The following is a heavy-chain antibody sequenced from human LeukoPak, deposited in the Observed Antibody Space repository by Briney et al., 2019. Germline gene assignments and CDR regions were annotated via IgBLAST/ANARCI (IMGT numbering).Heavy chain of an antibody. Sequence: SETLSLTCTVSGGSLSSYYWSWIRQPPGKGLEWIAYTYYSGSTNYNPSLKSRVTISVDTSKNQFSLKLSSVTAADTAVYYCARSGSYGYLYFDYWGQGTLVTVSS. CDR2: TYYSGST. J-gene: IGHJ4*02. CDR1: GGSLSSYY. D-gene: IGHD5-18*01. V-gene: IGHV4-59*12. CDR3: ARSGSYGYLYFDY.